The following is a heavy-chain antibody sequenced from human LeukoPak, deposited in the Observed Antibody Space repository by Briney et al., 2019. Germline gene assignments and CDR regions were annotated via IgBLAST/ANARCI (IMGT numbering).Heavy chain of an antibody. CDR2: ISSSSSTI. D-gene: IGHD4-17*01. CDR1: GFTFSSYS. V-gene: IGHV3-48*04. J-gene: IGHJ4*02. Sequence: PGGSLRLSCAASGFTFSSYSMSWVRQAPGKGLEWVSYISSSSSTIYYADSVKGRFTISRDNAKNSLYLQMNSLRAEDTAVYYCARDLGEDGDYFSYWGQGTLVTVSS. CDR3: ARDLGEDGDYFSY.